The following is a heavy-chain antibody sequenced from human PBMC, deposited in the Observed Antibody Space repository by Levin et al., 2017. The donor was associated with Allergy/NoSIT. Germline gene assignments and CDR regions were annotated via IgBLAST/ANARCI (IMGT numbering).Heavy chain of an antibody. J-gene: IGHJ4*02. Sequence: GGSLRLSCAASGFTFSSYAMTWVRQAPGKGLERVATISDGGGRTYYADSVKGRLTISRDNSKNTLYLQMNSLTAEDTAVYYCAKGIRNGAQYYFDYWGQGTLVTVSS. CDR1: GFTFSSYA. D-gene: IGHD2-8*01. CDR2: ISDGGGRT. V-gene: IGHV3-23*01. CDR3: AKGIRNGAQYYFDY.